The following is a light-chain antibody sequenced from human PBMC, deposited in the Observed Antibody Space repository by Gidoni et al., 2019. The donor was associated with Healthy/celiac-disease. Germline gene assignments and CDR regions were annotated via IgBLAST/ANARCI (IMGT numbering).Light chain of an antibody. CDR3: QQYGSSPQT. J-gene: IGKJ4*01. CDR2: GAS. V-gene: IGKV3-20*01. Sequence: DIVLTQAPGTLSLSPGERATLSCRASQSVSSIYLAWYQQKPGQAPRLLIYGASSRATGIPDMFSGSGSGTDFTLTISRLEPEDFAVYYCQQYGSSPQTFGGGTKVEIK. CDR1: QSVSSIY.